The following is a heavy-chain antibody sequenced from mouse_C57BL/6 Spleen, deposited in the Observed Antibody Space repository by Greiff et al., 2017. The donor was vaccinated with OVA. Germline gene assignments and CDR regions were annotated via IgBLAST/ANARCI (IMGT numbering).Heavy chain of an antibody. J-gene: IGHJ3*01. V-gene: IGHV1-69*01. CDR2: IDPSDSYT. CDR3: ARIGFAY. CDR1: GYTFTSYW. Sequence: KQSCKASGYTFTSYWMHWVKQRPGQGLEWIGEIDPSDSYTNYNQKFKGKSTLTVDKSSSTAYMQLSSLTSEDSAVYYCARIGFAYWGQGTLVTVSA.